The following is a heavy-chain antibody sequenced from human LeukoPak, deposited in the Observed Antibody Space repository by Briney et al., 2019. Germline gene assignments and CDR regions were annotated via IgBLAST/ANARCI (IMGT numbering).Heavy chain of an antibody. J-gene: IGHJ4*02. Sequence: PSETLSLTCAISGHSTSSGYYWAWFRQSPGKGLEWIATFFQSHKSFYNASLESRVTMSLDTSKSQFSLNLTSVTAADTAVYYCARVLSVPYLLDTWGRGTQVSVSS. D-gene: IGHD3-10*02. CDR2: FFQSHKS. V-gene: IGHV4-38-2*01. CDR3: ARVLSVPYLLDT. CDR1: GHSTSSGYY.